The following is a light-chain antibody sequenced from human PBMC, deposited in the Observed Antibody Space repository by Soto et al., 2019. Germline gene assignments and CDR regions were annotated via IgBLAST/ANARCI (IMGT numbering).Light chain of an antibody. J-gene: IGKJ2*03. Sequence: DIQMTQSPSTLSASVGDRVTFTCRASQSIGNWLAWCQQKPGKAPKLLIYKASNLESGVPSRFSGSGSGTEFTLTISNLQPDDFATYYCQHYNNYSGFGQGTKLEIK. CDR2: KAS. V-gene: IGKV1-5*03. CDR1: QSIGNW. CDR3: QHYNNYSG.